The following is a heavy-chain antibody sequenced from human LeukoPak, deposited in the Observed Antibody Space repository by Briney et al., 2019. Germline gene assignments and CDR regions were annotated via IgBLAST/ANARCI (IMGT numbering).Heavy chain of an antibody. D-gene: IGHD3-10*01. V-gene: IGHV3-23*01. J-gene: IGHJ4*02. CDR2: SSGSGDTT. CDR1: GFTLSNYA. Sequence: GGSLRLSCAASGFTLSNYAMTWVRQAPGKGLEWVSASSGSGDTTYYAASVKGRFTISRDNSKNTLYLEMNSLSAEDTAVYYCARTTTPHYYGSGSYALGYWGQGTLVTVPS. CDR3: ARTTTPHYYGSGSYALGY.